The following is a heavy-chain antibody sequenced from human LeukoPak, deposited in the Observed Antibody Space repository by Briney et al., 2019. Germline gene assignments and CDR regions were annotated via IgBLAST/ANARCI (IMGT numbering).Heavy chain of an antibody. V-gene: IGHV4-34*01. CDR3: ARGPYTSGWFSFDY. D-gene: IGHD6-19*01. CDR2: ITHSGTT. CDR1: GGSFSGYY. Sequence: SETLSLTCAVYGGSFSGYYWSWIRQPPGKGLEWIGEITHSGTTNYNPSLESRLTISIDTSKNQFSLKLSSVTAADTAVYYCARGPYTSGWFSFDYWGQGTLVTVSS. J-gene: IGHJ4*02.